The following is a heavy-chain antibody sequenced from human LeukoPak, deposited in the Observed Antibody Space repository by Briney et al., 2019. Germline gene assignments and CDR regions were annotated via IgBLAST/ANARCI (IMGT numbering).Heavy chain of an antibody. V-gene: IGHV1-46*01. CDR2: INPSGGST. J-gene: IGHJ4*02. CDR1: GYTFTSYY. CDR3: ARGSGWY. Sequence: ASVKVSCKTSGYTFTSYYLHWVRQAPGQGLEWMGAINPSGGSTSYAQKFQGRVTVTRDTSTSTAYMELSSLRSEDTAVYYCARGSGWYWGQGTLVTVSS. D-gene: IGHD6-19*01.